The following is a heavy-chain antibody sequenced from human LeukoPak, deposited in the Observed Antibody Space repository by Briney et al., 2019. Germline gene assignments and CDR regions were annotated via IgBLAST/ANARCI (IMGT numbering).Heavy chain of an antibody. J-gene: IGHJ5*02. Sequence: SETLSLTCAVYGGSFSGYYWSWIRQPPGKGLEWIGEINHSGSTNYNPSLKSRVTISVDRSKNQFSLKVSSVTAADTAVYYCARAVRFGRPNNWFDPWGQGTLVTVSS. V-gene: IGHV4-34*01. CDR2: INHSGST. D-gene: IGHD3-10*01. CDR1: GGSFSGYY. CDR3: ARAVRFGRPNNWFDP.